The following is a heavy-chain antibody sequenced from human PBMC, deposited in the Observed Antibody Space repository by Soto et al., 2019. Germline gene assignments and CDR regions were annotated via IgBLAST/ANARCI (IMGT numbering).Heavy chain of an antibody. CDR3: ARDTRVGVVTVARYYYYYYGMDV. D-gene: IGHD3-3*01. V-gene: IGHV4-31*03. Sequence: QVQLQESGPGLVKPSQTLSLTCTVSGGSISSGGYYWSWIRQHPGKGLEWIGYIYYSGSTYYNPSLKSRVTISVDTSKNQFSLKLSSVTAADTAVYYCARDTRVGVVTVARYYYYYYGMDVWGQGTTVTVSS. J-gene: IGHJ6*02. CDR1: GGSISSGGYY. CDR2: IYYSGST.